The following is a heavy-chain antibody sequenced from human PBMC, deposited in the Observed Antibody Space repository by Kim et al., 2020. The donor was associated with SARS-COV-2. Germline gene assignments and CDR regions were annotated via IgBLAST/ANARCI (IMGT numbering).Heavy chain of an antibody. CDR3: ARDTPNYDFWSGLGFYYGMDV. V-gene: IGHV3-53*01. Sequence: GGSLRLSCAASGFTVSSNYMSWVRQAPGKGLEWVSVIYSGGSTYYADSVKGRFTISRDNSKNTLYLQMNSLRAEDTAVYYCARDTPNYDFWSGLGFYYGMDVWGQGTTVTVSS. CDR2: IYSGGST. D-gene: IGHD3-3*01. CDR1: GFTVSSNY. J-gene: IGHJ6*02.